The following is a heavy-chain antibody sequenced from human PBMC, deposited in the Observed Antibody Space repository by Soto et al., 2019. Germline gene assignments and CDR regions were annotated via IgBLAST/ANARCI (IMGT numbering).Heavy chain of an antibody. D-gene: IGHD6-19*01. CDR3: ARDPYSSGWAYFDY. CDR1: GYTFTSYA. Sequence: GASVKFSCKASGYTFTSYAMHWVRQAPGQRLECMGWINAGNGNTKYSQKFQGRVTITRXTXXSXXXMXLXXLRXEXTAVYYCARDPYSSGWAYFDYWGQGTLVTVSS. V-gene: IGHV1-3*01. CDR2: INAGNGNT. J-gene: IGHJ4*02.